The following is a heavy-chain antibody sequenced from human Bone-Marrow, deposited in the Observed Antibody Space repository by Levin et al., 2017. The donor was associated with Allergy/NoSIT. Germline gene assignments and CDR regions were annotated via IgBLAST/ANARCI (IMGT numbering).Heavy chain of an antibody. CDR1: GFTFSSYD. Sequence: PGGSLRLSCAASGFTFSSYDMHWVRQATGKGLEWVSAIGTAGDTYYPGSVKGRFTISRENAKNSLYLQMNSLRAGDTAVYYCARGRRTLQSSGWYGMDVWGQGTTVTVSS. D-gene: IGHD6-19*01. CDR3: ARGRRTLQSSGWYGMDV. J-gene: IGHJ6*02. CDR2: IGTAGDT. V-gene: IGHV3-13*01.